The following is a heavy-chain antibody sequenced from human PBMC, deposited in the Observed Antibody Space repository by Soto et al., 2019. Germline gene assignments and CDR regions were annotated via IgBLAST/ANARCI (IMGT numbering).Heavy chain of an antibody. CDR3: ARDGSYYGSGSYIHYFDY. D-gene: IGHD3-10*01. CDR1: GFIFRDWF. Sequence: PGGSLRLSCAASGFIFRDWFMSWIRQAPGKGLEWISYISKDSGRATRYANSVKGRFTISRDNAKNSLYLQMNSLRAEDTAVYYCARDGSYYGSGSYIHYFDYWGQGTLVTVSS. CDR2: ISKDSGRAT. J-gene: IGHJ4*02. V-gene: IGHV3-11*01.